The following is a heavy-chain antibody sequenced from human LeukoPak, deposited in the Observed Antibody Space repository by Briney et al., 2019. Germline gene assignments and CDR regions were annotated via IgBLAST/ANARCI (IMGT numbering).Heavy chain of an antibody. CDR2: IRGKAYGGTT. D-gene: IGHD2-15*01. CDR3: TRDHCSGGSCYSGY. CDR1: GFTFGDYA. V-gene: IGHV3-49*03. J-gene: IGHJ4*02. Sequence: PGRSLRLSCTASGFTFGDYAMSWFRQAPGKGLEWVGFIRGKAYGGTTEYAASVKGRFTISRDDSKSIAYLQMNSLKTEDTAVYYCTRDHCSGGSCYSGYWGQGTLVTVSS.